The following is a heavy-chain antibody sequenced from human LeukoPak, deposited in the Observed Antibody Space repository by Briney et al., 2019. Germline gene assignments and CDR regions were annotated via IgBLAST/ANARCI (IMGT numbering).Heavy chain of an antibody. CDR3: ARANSGSLHYYGMDV. Sequence: ASVKVSCKASRYTFTSYAMNWVRQAPGQGLEWMGWINTNTGNPTYAQGFTGRFVFSLDTSVSTAYLQISSLKAEDTAVYYCARANSGSLHYYGMDVWGQGTTVTVSS. V-gene: IGHV7-4-1*02. D-gene: IGHD1-26*01. CDR2: INTNTGNP. CDR1: RYTFTSYA. J-gene: IGHJ6*02.